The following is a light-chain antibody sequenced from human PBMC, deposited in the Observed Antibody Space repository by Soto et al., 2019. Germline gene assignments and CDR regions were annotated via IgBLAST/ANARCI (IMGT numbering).Light chain of an antibody. V-gene: IGKV3-20*01. CDR2: DAS. CDR3: HQYVSSPLT. Sequence: EIVLTQSPGTLSLSPGEGATVSCRASQSVNSNLLAWFQQKPGQAPRLLIYDASRRATGIPDRFSGSGSGTDFTLSISRLEPEDFAVYYCHQYVSSPLTFGQGTKLEIK. CDR1: QSVNSNL. J-gene: IGKJ2*01.